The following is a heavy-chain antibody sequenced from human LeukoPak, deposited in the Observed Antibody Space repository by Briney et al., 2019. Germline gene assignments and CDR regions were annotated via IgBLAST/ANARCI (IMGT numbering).Heavy chain of an antibody. J-gene: IGHJ4*02. V-gene: IGHV4-59*01. CDR1: GCSISSSH. D-gene: IGHD6-6*01. CDR2: ISYTGTT. CDR3: AKGSSGGVDY. Sequence: SETLTLTCTASGCSISSSHWSWIRQPPGKGLEWMGDISYTGTTNYNPALKSRVTISVDTSKNQFSLKLSSVTAADTAVYYCAKGSSGGVDYWGQGTLVTVSS.